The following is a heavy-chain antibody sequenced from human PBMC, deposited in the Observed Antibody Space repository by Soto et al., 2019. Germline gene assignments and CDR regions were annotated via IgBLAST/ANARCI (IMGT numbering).Heavy chain of an antibody. V-gene: IGHV3-23*01. CDR3: AKDPRSGWYNLGWFDP. CDR2: LSGSGGNS. J-gene: IGHJ5*02. Sequence: EVQLLESGGGLVQPGGSLRLSCAASGFPFIGYAMSWVRQAPGRGLERVSTLSGSGGNSYYADAVKGRFTITRDSSKNTLYLQMNSLRVDDKAIYDCAKDPRSGWYNLGWFDPWGQGTLVTVSS. D-gene: IGHD6-19*01. CDR1: GFPFIGYA.